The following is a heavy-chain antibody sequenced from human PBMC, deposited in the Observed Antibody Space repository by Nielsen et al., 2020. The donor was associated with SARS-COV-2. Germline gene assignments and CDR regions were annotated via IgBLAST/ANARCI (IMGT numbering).Heavy chain of an antibody. D-gene: IGHD4-17*01. CDR3: AKELAVTSGLDY. V-gene: IGHV3-30*18. CDR2: ISYDGSNK. J-gene: IGHJ4*02. CDR1: GFTISTYA. Sequence: GESLKISCVVSGFTISTYAMSWVRQAPGKGLEWVAVISYDGSNKYYADSVKGRFTISRDNSKNTLYLQMNSLRAEDTAVYYCAKELAVTSGLDYWGQGTLVTVSS.